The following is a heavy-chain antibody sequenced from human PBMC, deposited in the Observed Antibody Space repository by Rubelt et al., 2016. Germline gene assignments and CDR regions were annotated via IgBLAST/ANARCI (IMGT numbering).Heavy chain of an antibody. J-gene: IGHJ3*02. Sequence: GRGLEWVAVISYDGSNKYYADSVKGRFTISRDNSKNTLYLQMNSLRAEDTAVYYCARAPWELRGHDAFDIWGQGTMVTVSS. D-gene: IGHD1-26*01. V-gene: IGHV3-30*14. CDR3: ARAPWELRGHDAFDI. CDR2: ISYDGSNK.